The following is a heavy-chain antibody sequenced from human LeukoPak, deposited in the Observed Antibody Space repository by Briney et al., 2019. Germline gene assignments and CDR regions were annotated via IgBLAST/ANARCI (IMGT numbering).Heavy chain of an antibody. CDR2: MNKGGSET. D-gene: IGHD5-24*01. V-gene: IGHV3-7*01. CDR3: ARNLWLQG. J-gene: IGHJ4*02. CDR1: GFTFVRHW. Sequence: PGGTLRLSCAASGFTFVRHWMSWVRQAPGEGLEWVAHMNKGGSETTNVDSVKGRFTISRDDAKNTLYLQTNSLRAEDTALYYCARNLWLQGWGQGTLVTVSS.